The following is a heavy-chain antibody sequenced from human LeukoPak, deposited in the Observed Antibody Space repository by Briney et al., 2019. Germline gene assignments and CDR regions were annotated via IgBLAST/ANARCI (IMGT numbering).Heavy chain of an antibody. CDR2: ITWNSGSI. D-gene: IGHD6-13*01. CDR1: GFTFDDYA. Sequence: GRSLRLSCAASGFTFDDYAMHWVRQAPGKGLEWVSSITWNSGSIGYADSVKGRFTISRDNAKNSLYLQMNSLRAEDTALYYCAKDLATAVTGGFDFWGQGALVTVSS. J-gene: IGHJ4*02. V-gene: IGHV3-9*01. CDR3: AKDLATAVTGGFDF.